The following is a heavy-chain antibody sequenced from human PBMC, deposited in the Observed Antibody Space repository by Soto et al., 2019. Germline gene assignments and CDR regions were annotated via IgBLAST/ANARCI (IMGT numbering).Heavy chain of an antibody. V-gene: IGHV1-46*01. CDR1: GYTFTSYY. J-gene: IGHJ5*02. CDR2: INPSGGST. D-gene: IGHD6-13*01. CDR3: ARRVVSAAAGTTGFDP. Sequence: ASVKVSCKASGYTFTSYYMHWVRQAPGQGLEWMGIINPSGGSTSYAQKFQGRVTMTRDTSTSTVYMELSSLRSEDTAVYYCARRVVSAAAGTTGFDPWGQGTLVTVSS.